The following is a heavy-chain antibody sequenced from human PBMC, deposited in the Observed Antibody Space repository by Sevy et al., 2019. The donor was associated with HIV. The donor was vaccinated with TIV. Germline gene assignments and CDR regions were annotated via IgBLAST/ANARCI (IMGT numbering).Heavy chain of an antibody. CDR2: IDWDDDK. CDR1: GFSLSTSGMC. Sequence: SGPTLVKPTQTLTLTCTFSGFSLSTSGMCVSWIRQPPGKALEWLALIDWDDDKYYSTSLKTRLTISKDTSKNQVVLTITNMDPVDTATYFCARIHGRSYFYYYGMDVWGQGTTVTVSS. V-gene: IGHV2-70*01. J-gene: IGHJ6*02. CDR3: ARIHGRSYFYYYGMDV. D-gene: IGHD2-15*01.